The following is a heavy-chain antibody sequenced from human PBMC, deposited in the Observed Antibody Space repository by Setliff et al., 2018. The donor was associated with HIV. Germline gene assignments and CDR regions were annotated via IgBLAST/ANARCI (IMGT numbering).Heavy chain of an antibody. CDR1: GFTFSSYG. J-gene: IGHJ4*02. CDR3: AKESPRAGYSVFDY. CDR2: IWSDGSNK. V-gene: IGHV3-33*06. D-gene: IGHD5-18*01. Sequence: GGSLRLSCAASGFTFSSYGMHWVRQAPGKGLEWVAVIWSDGSNKYYADSVKGRFTIYRDNSKNTLYLQMNSLRAEDTAVYYCAKESPRAGYSVFDYWGQGTLVTVSS.